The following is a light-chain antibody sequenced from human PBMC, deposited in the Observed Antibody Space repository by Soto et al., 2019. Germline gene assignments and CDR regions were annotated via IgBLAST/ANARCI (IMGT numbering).Light chain of an antibody. CDR1: QTVSNY. CDR3: QQRSNWPPIFT. J-gene: IGKJ3*01. CDR2: GAS. Sequence: EIVLTQSPANLSLSPGERATLSCRASQTVSNYLAWYQQKPGQAHRLLIYGASNRATGVPARFSGSGSGTDFTLSITSLEPEDFAVYYCQQRSNWPPIFTFGPGTKVDVK. V-gene: IGKV3-11*01.